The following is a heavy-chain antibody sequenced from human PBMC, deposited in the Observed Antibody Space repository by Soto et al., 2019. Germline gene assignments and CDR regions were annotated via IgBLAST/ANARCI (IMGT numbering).Heavy chain of an antibody. CDR3: AEGGSYCYYYGVDV. J-gene: IGHJ6*02. V-gene: IGHV3-23*01. CDR2: IIDSGAST. CDR1: GFTFSSCA. Sequence: EVQLLESGGGLVQPGGSLRLSCAASGFTFSSCAMGWVRQAPGKGLEWVSDIIDSGASTYYADSVQGRLTISRDNAKSTLDLEMYSRRAEDTALYYCAEGGSYCYYYGVDVWGQGTTVTVS.